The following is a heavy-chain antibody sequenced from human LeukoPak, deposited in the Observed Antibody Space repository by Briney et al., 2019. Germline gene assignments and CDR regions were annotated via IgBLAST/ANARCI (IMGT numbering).Heavy chain of an antibody. CDR2: IYTSGST. D-gene: IGHD4-17*01. J-gene: IGHJ4*02. Sequence: SETLSLTCTVSGGSISSYYWSWIRQPAGKGLEWIGRIYTSGSTNYNPSLKSRVTMSVDTSKNQFSLKLSSVTAADTAVYYCARDPHRGGDYRIFDYWGQGTLVTVSS. CDR1: GGSISSYY. V-gene: IGHV4-4*07. CDR3: ARDPHRGGDYRIFDY.